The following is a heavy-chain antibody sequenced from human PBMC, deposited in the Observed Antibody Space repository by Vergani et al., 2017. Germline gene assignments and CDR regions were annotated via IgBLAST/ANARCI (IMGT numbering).Heavy chain of an antibody. CDR1: GFTFNNYK. J-gene: IGHJ6*03. Sequence: EVQLVESGGDLVQPGGSLRLSCEVSGFTFNNYKMKWVRQAPGKGLEWIAYISRRSDTTFYADSVKGRFTISRDNAKNSLYLQMNRLRDEDTGVYYCARVAVTPPHDYYYYMDVWGKGTTVTVSS. CDR2: ISRRSDTT. V-gene: IGHV3-48*02. D-gene: IGHD2-15*01. CDR3: ARVAVTPPHDYYYYMDV.